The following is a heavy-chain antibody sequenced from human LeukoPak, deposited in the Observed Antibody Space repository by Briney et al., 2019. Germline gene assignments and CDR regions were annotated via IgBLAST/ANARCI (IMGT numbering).Heavy chain of an antibody. CDR2: ISSSGSTI. D-gene: IGHD3-22*01. CDR1: GFTFSSYE. V-gene: IGHV3-48*03. CDR3: AREAKDYYDSSGYYGREFDY. Sequence: GGSLRLSCAASGFTFSSYEVNWVRQAPGKGLEWVSYISSSGSTIYYADSVKGRFTISRDNAKNSLYLQMNSLRAEDTAVYYCAREAKDYYDSSGYYGREFDYWGQGTLVTVSS. J-gene: IGHJ4*02.